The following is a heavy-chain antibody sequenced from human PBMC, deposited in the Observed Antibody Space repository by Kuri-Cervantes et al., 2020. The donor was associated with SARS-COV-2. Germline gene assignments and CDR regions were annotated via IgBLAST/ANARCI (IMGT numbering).Heavy chain of an antibody. CDR1: GDSVTNSHYS. J-gene: IGHJ4*02. Sequence: SETLSLTCTVSGDSVTNSHYSWSWIRQPPGKGLEWIGDIYYTGSTSYNPSLKSRVAISVDTSKNQFSLKLTSVTAADTAVYYCARDCSTADCKTFGYYWGRGTLVTVSS. CDR3: ARDCSTADCKTFGYY. V-gene: IGHV4-61*01. D-gene: IGHD2-2*01. CDR2: IYYTGST.